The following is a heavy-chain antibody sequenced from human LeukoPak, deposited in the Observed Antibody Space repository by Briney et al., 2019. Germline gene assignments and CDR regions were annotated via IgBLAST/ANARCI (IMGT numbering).Heavy chain of an antibody. CDR1: GYTLTELS. D-gene: IGHD6-6*01. V-gene: IGHV1-24*01. Sequence: ASVTVSCTVSGYTLTELSMHWVRQAPGKGLEWMGGFDPEDGETIHAQKFQGRVTMTEDTSTDTAYMELSSLRSEDTAVYYCATDLRHSSSFVYYWGQGTLVTVSS. CDR2: FDPEDGET. CDR3: ATDLRHSSSFVYY. J-gene: IGHJ4*02.